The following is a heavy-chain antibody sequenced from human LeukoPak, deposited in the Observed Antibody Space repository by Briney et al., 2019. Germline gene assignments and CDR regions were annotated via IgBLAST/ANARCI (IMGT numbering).Heavy chain of an antibody. J-gene: IGHJ4*02. CDR1: GFTFSSYS. V-gene: IGHV3-48*04. CDR2: ISSSSTI. D-gene: IGHD5-18*01. Sequence: GGSLRLSCAASGFTFSSYSTNWVRQAPGKGLEWVSYISSSSTIYYADSVKGRFTISRDNAKNSLYLQMNSLRAEDTAVYYCARDELQLWSRGGFDYWGQGTLVTVSS. CDR3: ARDELQLWSRGGFDY.